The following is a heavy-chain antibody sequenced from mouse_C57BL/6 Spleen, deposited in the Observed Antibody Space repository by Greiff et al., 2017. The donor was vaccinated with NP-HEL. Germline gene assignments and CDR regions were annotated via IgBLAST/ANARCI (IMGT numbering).Heavy chain of an antibody. CDR1: GFTFSDYG. CDR2: ISSGSSTI. V-gene: IGHV5-17*01. Sequence: EVQRVESGGGLVKPGGSLKLSCAASGFTFSDYGMHWVRQAPEKGLEWVAYISSGSSTIYYADTVKGRFTISRDNAKNTLFLQMTSLRSEDTAMYYCARPSYYGSRNAMDYWGQGTSVTVSS. CDR3: ARPSYYGSRNAMDY. D-gene: IGHD1-1*01. J-gene: IGHJ4*01.